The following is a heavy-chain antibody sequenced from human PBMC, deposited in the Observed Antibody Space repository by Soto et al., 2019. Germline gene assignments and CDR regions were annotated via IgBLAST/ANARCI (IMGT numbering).Heavy chain of an antibody. Sequence: EVQLLESGGGLVQPGGSLRLSCAASGFTMSIYAMTWVRQSPGKGLEWVSVISNGGDSTFYADSVKGRFTISRDNSKNTMSLQMYSLRAEDTAIYYCAKGAWVDDWGQGTLVTVSS. D-gene: IGHD1-26*01. J-gene: IGHJ4*02. V-gene: IGHV3-23*01. CDR2: ISNGGDST. CDR3: AKGAWVDD. CDR1: GFTMSIYA.